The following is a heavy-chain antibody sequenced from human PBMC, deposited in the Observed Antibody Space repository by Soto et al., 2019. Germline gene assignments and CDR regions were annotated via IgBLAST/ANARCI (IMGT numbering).Heavy chain of an antibody. D-gene: IGHD3-22*01. CDR1: GFTFSSYA. Sequence: GGSLRLSCAASGFTFSSYAMSWVRQAPGKGLEWVSAISGSGSTTHYADSVKGRFTISKDNAKNSVYLQMNSLRAEDTAVYYCARVRGDSSGSYYFDYWGQGTLVTVSS. J-gene: IGHJ4*02. CDR2: ISGSGSTT. V-gene: IGHV3-23*01. CDR3: ARVRGDSSGSYYFDY.